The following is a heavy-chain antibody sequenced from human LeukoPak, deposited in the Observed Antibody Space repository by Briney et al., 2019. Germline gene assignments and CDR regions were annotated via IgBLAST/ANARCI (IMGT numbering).Heavy chain of an antibody. D-gene: IGHD2/OR15-2a*01. V-gene: IGHV3-23*01. J-gene: IGHJ6*04. CDR3: AKCVRGSTCYGVPDV. Sequence: GGSLRLSCAASGFTFSSYAMSWVRQAPGKGLEWVSVVSSSGGTTYYADSVKGRFTISRDNSKNTLYLQMNSLRAEDTAIYYCAKCVRGSTCYGVPDVWGKGTKVTVSS. CDR1: GFTFSSYA. CDR2: VSSSGGTT.